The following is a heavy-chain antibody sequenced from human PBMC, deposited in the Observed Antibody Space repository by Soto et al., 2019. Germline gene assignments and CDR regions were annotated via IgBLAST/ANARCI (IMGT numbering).Heavy chain of an antibody. CDR1: GGSFSGYY. D-gene: IGHD4-17*01. J-gene: IGHJ6*02. CDR2: INHSGST. Sequence: PSETLSLTCAVYGGSFSGYYWSWIRQPPGKGLEWIGEINHSGSTNYNPSLKSRVTRSVDTSKNQYTLKLSSVTAADTAVYYCARFPYGDLGYYYYYYGMDVWGQGTTVTVSS. CDR3: ARFPYGDLGYYYYYYGMDV. V-gene: IGHV4-34*01.